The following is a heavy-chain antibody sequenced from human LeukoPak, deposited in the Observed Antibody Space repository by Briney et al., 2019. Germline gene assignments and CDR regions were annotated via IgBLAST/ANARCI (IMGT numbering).Heavy chain of an antibody. CDR2: INSDGSTT. CDR3: ARDYFYPMDV. V-gene: IGHV3-74*01. CDR1: GFTFRSYW. Sequence: GGSLRLSCAASGFTFRSYWMHWVRQTPGKGLVWVSRINSDGSTTTYADSVKGRFTISRDNAKNSLYLQMNSLRAEDTAVYYCARDYFYPMDVWGQGTTVTVSS. J-gene: IGHJ6*02.